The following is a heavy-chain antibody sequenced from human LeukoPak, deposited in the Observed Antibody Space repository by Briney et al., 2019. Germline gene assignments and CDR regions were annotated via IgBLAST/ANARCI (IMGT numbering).Heavy chain of an antibody. J-gene: IGHJ4*02. D-gene: IGHD3-22*01. V-gene: IGHV3-30*04. Sequence: PGRSLRLSCAASGFTFSSYAMHWVRQAPGKGLEWVAVISYDGSNKYYADSVKGRFTISRDNSKNTLYLQMNSLRAEDTAVYYCAREAYYDSSGYYPHWGQGTLVTVSS. CDR1: GFTFSSYA. CDR2: ISYDGSNK. CDR3: AREAYYDSSGYYPH.